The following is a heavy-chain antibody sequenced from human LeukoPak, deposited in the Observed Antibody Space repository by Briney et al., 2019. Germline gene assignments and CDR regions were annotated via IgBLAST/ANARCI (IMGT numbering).Heavy chain of an antibody. V-gene: IGHV3-7*03. Sequence: GGSLRLSCAASGFTFSSYWMTWVRQAPGKGLEWVANIKQDGSEKYYVDSVKGRFTISRDNTKNSLYLQMNSLRAEDTALYYCAKGYGAFTVTTYVDYWGQGTLVTVSS. CDR2: IKQDGSEK. CDR3: AKGYGAFTVTTYVDY. J-gene: IGHJ4*02. D-gene: IGHD4-17*01. CDR1: GFTFSSYW.